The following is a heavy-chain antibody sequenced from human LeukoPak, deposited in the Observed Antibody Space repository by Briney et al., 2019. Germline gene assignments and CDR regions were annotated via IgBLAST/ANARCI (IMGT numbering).Heavy chain of an antibody. CDR2: TSSSDAGT. J-gene: IGHJ4*02. Sequence: GGSLRLFCAASGFTLSTFAMSWVRQTPGKGQEWVAATSSSDAGTYHADSVRGRFTISRDNSKNTLYLQMNSLRAEETAVYYCAKERSRGGDCLDYWGQGTLVTVSS. CDR3: AKERSRGGDCLDY. D-gene: IGHD2-21*02. CDR1: GFTLSTFA. V-gene: IGHV3-23*01.